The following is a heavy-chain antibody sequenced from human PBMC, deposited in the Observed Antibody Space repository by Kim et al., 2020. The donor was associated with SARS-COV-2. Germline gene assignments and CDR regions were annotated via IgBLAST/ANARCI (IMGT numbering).Heavy chain of an antibody. D-gene: IGHD3-10*01. CDR3: AKQDAYGSGSY. J-gene: IGHJ4*02. V-gene: IGHV3-23*01. Sequence: YYADSVKGRFTISRDNSKNTLYLQMNSLRAEDTAVYYCAKQDAYGSGSYWSQGTLVTVSS.